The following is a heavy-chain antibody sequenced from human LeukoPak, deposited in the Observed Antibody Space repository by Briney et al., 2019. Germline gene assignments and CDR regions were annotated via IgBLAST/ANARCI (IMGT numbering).Heavy chain of an antibody. V-gene: IGHV1-69*13. CDR2: IIPIFGTA. J-gene: IGHJ4*02. D-gene: IGHD2-2*02. Sequence: ASVKVSCKASGGTFSSYAISWVRQAPGQGLEWMGGIIPIFGTANYAQKFQSRVTITADESTSTAYMELSSLRSEDTAVYYCARGGLYCSSTSCYTYFDYWGQGTLVTVSS. CDR1: GGTFSSYA. CDR3: ARGGLYCSSTSCYTYFDY.